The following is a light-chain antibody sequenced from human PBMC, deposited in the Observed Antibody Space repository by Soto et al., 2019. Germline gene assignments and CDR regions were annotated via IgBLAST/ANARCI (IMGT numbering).Light chain of an antibody. Sequence: DIQMTQSPSSLSASIGDRITITCRTSQSISSHLYWFQQKPGQAPKLLIYAASSLQSGVPSRFSGSGSGTDVTLTISSLQPEDFATYYCQQSYSNSITFGQGTRLEIK. CDR1: QSISSH. CDR3: QQSYSNSIT. J-gene: IGKJ5*01. CDR2: AAS. V-gene: IGKV1-39*01.